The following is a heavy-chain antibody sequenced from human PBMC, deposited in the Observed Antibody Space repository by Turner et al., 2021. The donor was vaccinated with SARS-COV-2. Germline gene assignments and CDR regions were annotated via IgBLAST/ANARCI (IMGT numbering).Heavy chain of an antibody. CDR3: AKKSSSWLYFDY. D-gene: IGHD6-13*01. J-gene: IGHJ4*02. V-gene: IGHV3-23*01. Sequence: EVQVLESGGGLVQPGGSLRLSCVISGFTFNSYGMSWVRQAPGKGLEWVSSISGSGGSTFYPDSVKGRFIISRDNSKNTLYLEMNSLRAEDTAIYYCAKKSSSWLYFDYWGQGTLVTVSS. CDR1: GFTFNSYG. CDR2: ISGSGGST.